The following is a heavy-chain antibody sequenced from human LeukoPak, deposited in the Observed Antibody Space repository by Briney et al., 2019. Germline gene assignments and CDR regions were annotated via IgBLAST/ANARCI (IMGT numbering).Heavy chain of an antibody. CDR1: GFTFTSSA. D-gene: IGHD1-7*01. V-gene: IGHV1-58*01. J-gene: IGHJ4*02. Sequence: SVKVSCKASGFTFTSSAVQWVRQARGQRLEWIGWIVVGSGNTNYAQKFQERVTITRGMSTSTAYMELSSLRSEDTAVYYCAAEETRGPFDYWGQGTLVTVSS. CDR3: AAEETRGPFDY. CDR2: IVVGSGNT.